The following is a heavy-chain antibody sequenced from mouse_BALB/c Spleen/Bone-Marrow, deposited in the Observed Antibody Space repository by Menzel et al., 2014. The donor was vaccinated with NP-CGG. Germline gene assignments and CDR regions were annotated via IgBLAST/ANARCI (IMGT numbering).Heavy chain of an antibody. CDR2: INSNGGST. CDR3: ARERYYGNGRIFEY. CDR1: GFTFSSYG. J-gene: IGHJ2*01. Sequence: EVQLVESGGGLVQPGGSLKLSCAASGFTFSSYGMSWVRQTPDKRLELVATINSNGGSTYYPDSVKGRFTISRDNAKNTRYLQMSSLKSEDTAMYYCARERYYGNGRIFEYWGQGTTLTVSS. V-gene: IGHV5-6-3*01. D-gene: IGHD1-1*01.